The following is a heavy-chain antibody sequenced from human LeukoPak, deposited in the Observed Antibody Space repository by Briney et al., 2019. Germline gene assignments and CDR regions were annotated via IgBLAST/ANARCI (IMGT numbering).Heavy chain of an antibody. Sequence: GGSLRLSCAASGFIVNSYAMSWVRQAPGKGLAWVSLIYSDGVTQYADSVKGRFTISKDNSKNTLYLQMNSLRDEDTAVYFCARDRAEGKTWVEFDPWGQGTLVTVSS. J-gene: IGHJ5*02. V-gene: IGHV3-66*02. CDR1: GFIVNSYA. CDR2: IYSDGVT. CDR3: ARDRAEGKTWVEFDP.